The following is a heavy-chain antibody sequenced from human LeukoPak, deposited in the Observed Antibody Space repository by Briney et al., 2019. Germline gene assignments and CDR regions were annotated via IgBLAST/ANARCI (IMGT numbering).Heavy chain of an antibody. CDR2: IHYGGST. D-gene: IGHD2-15*01. V-gene: IGHV4-59*08. J-gene: IGHJ4*02. CDR1: GGSISSYY. CDR3: ARRGTYCSGGTCELDY. Sequence: SETLSLTCTVSGGSISSYYWSWIRQPPGKGLEWIGYIHYGGSTKYNPSLKSRITISVDTSKNQFSLNLRSVTAADTAVYYCARRGTYCSGGTCELDYWGQGTLVTVSS.